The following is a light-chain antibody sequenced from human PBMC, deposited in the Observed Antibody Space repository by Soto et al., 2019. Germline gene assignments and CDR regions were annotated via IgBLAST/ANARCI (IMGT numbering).Light chain of an antibody. CDR3: CSSAATYTPV. J-gene: IGLJ3*02. Sequence: QSALTQPRSVSGSPGQSVTISCTGTSSDVGGYNYVSWYQQHPGKAPKLMIYDVSKRPSGVPDRFSGSKSGNTASLTISGLQAGDGAHYYCCSSAATYTPVFGGGTKLTAL. CDR2: DVS. CDR1: SSDVGGYNY. V-gene: IGLV2-11*01.